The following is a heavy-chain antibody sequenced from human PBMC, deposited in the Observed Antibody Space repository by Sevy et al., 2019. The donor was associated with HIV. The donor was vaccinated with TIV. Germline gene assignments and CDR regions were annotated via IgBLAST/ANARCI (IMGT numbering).Heavy chain of an antibody. Sequence: GGSLRLSCAASGFTFSSYSMNWVRQAPGKGLEWVSYISSSSTIYYADSVKGRFTISRDNAKNSLYLQMNSLRDEDTAVYYCARDRWDYGGTKPIDYWGQGTLVTVSS. CDR1: GFTFSSYS. CDR3: ARDRWDYGGTKPIDY. D-gene: IGHD4-17*01. V-gene: IGHV3-48*02. J-gene: IGHJ4*02. CDR2: ISSSSTI.